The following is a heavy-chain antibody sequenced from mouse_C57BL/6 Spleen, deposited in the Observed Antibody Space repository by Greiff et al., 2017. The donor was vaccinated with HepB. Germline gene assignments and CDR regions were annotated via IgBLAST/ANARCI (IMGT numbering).Heavy chain of an antibody. CDR2: IDPSDSET. V-gene: IGHV1-52*01. CDR1: GYTFTSYW. CDR3: ARGGYGTLYYFDY. Sequence: QVQLKQPGAELVRPGSSVKLSCKASGYTFTSYWMHWVKQRPIQGLEWIGNIDPSDSETHYNQKFKDKATLTVDKSSSTAYMQLSSLTSEDSAVYYCARGGYGTLYYFDYWGQGTTLTVSS. J-gene: IGHJ2*01. D-gene: IGHD1-1*01.